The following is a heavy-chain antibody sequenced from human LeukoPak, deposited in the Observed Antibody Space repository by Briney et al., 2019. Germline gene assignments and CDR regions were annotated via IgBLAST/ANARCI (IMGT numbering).Heavy chain of an antibody. D-gene: IGHD7-27*01. CDR2: IKQDGSEK. V-gene: IGHV3-7*01. CDR3: ARGVWAPFDS. Sequence: GGSLRLSCAASGFSLSNYWMNWVRQVPGKGLEWVANIKQDGSEKNYVDSVKGRFSISRDNAKNSLILQMNSLRDEDTAVYYCARGVWAPFDSWGQGTLVSVSS. CDR1: GFSLSNYW. J-gene: IGHJ4*02.